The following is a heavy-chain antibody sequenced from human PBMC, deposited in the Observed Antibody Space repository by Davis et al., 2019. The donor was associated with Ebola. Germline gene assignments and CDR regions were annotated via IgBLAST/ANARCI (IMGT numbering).Heavy chain of an antibody. Sequence: GESLKISCKGSGYSFSNYWIAWVRQMPGKGLEWMGIIYAGDSDTRYSPSFEGQVTISVDRSITTAYLQWRSLRASDTAIYYCARQESLYGSSDYWGQGTLVTVSS. V-gene: IGHV5-51*01. D-gene: IGHD3-22*01. CDR3: ARQESLYGSSDY. CDR2: IYAGDSDT. J-gene: IGHJ4*02. CDR1: GYSFSNYW.